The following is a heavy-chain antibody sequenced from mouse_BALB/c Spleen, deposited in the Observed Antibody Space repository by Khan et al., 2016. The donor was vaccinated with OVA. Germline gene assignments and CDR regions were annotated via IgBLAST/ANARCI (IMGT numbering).Heavy chain of an antibody. V-gene: IGHV1-76*01. Sequence: QVQLKQSGAELVRPGASVKLSCKTSGYIFTSYWIHWVKQRSGQGLEWIARIYPGTDNSYYNEKFKDKATLTADKSSSTAYMQLSSLKSEDSDVYVCARKEALYHFDHWGQGTTLTVSS. D-gene: IGHD3-2*02. CDR1: GYIFTSYW. CDR3: ARKEALYHFDH. J-gene: IGHJ2*01. CDR2: IYPGTDNS.